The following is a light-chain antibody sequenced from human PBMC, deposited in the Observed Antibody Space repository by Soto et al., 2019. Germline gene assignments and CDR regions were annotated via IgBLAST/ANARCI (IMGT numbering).Light chain of an antibody. Sequence: QSALTQPPSASGSPGQSVTISCTGTSSDVGDSSHVSWYQLHPGKAPKLMIYEVNNRPSGVPDRFSGSKSGSTASLTISGLQAEDEAEYYCCLSPGSLTWLFGGGTKLTVL. CDR1: SSDVGDSSH. CDR2: EVN. V-gene: IGLV2-8*01. CDR3: CLSPGSLTWL. J-gene: IGLJ3*02.